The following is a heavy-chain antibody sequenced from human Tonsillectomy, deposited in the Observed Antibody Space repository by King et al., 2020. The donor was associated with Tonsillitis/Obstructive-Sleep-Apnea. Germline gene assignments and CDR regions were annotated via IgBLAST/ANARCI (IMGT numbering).Heavy chain of an antibody. V-gene: IGHV3-15*07. Sequence: DVQLVESGGGVVRPGGSLRLSCAASGFTFSNAWMNWVRQAPGKGLEWVGRIKSKTDGGTTDYAAPVKGRFTISRDDSKNTLYLQMNSLKTEDTAVYYCTRHIRGYQGFDYWGQGTLVTVSS. D-gene: IGHD3-22*01. CDR2: IKSKTDGGTT. CDR1: GFTFSNAW. J-gene: IGHJ4*02. CDR3: TRHIRGYQGFDY.